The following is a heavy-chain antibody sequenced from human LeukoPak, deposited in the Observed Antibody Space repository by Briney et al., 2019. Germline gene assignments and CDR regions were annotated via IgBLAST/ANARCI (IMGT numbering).Heavy chain of an antibody. CDR2: IYYSGST. J-gene: IGHJ5*02. D-gene: IGHD4-23*01. V-gene: IGHV4-59*08. CDR1: GGSISYYY. Sequence: SETLSLTCAVPGGSISYYYWSWIRQPAGKGLEWIGYIYYSGSTNYNPSLKSRVTISVDTSKNQFSLKLSSVTAADTAVYYCARSDSGIYGGNSRFIWFDPWGQGTLVTVSS. CDR3: ARSDSGIYGGNSRFIWFDP.